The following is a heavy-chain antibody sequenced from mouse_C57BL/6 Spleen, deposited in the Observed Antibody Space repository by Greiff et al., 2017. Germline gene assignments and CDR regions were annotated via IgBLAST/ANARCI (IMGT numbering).Heavy chain of an antibody. Sequence: DVMLVESGGGLVQPGGSLKLSCAASGFTFSDYYMYWVSQTPEKRLEWVAYISNGGGSTYYPDTVKGRFTISRDNAKNTLYLQMSRLKSEDTAMYYCARRGTVLATGAMDYWGQGTSVTVSS. CDR1: GFTFSDYY. CDR2: ISNGGGST. J-gene: IGHJ4*01. CDR3: ARRGTVLATGAMDY. V-gene: IGHV5-12*01. D-gene: IGHD1-1*01.